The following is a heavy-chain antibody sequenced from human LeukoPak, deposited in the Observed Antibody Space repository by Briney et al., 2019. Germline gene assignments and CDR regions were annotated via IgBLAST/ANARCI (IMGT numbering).Heavy chain of an antibody. V-gene: IGHV1-3*01. CDR1: GYTFTTYA. Sequence: ASVKVSCKASGYTFTTYAMHWVRQAPGQMLEWMGWINGVNANTRYSQKLQGRVTIIWDTAASTAYVELSSLRSEDTAVYHCARGGGCGDLIPFDYWGQGTLVTVSS. J-gene: IGHJ4*02. D-gene: IGHD4-17*01. CDR2: INGVNANT. CDR3: ARGGGCGDLIPFDY.